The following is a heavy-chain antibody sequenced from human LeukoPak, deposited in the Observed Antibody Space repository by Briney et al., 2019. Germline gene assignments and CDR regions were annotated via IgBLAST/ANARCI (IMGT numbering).Heavy chain of an antibody. V-gene: IGHV1-69*05. Sequence: SVKVSCKASGGTFSSYAISWVRQAPGQGLEWMGGIIPIFGTANYAQKFQGRVTITTDESTSTAYMELSSLRSEDTAVYYCAITFWSGYYGAFDIWGQGTMVTVSS. D-gene: IGHD3-3*01. CDR3: AITFWSGYYGAFDI. CDR2: IIPIFGTA. J-gene: IGHJ3*02. CDR1: GGTFSSYA.